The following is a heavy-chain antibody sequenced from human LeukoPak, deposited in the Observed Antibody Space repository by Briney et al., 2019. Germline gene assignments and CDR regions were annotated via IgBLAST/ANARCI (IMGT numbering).Heavy chain of an antibody. V-gene: IGHV1-2*02. J-gene: IGHJ4*02. CDR3: ARSIVGATIAEIIDY. D-gene: IGHD1-26*01. Sequence: ASVKVSCKASGYTFTSYDINWVRQATGQGLEWMGWINPNSGGTNYAQKFQGRVTMTRDTSISTAYMELSRLRSDDTAVYYCARSIVGATIAEIIDYWGQGTLVTVSS. CDR2: INPNSGGT. CDR1: GYTFTSYD.